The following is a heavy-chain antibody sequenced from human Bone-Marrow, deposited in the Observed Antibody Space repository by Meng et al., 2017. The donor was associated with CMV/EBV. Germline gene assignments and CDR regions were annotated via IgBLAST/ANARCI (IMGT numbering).Heavy chain of an antibody. V-gene: IGHV1-18*01. CDR1: GYTFTSYG. Sequence: ASVKISCKASGYTFTSYGISWVRQAPGQGLEWMGWISAYNGNTNYAQKLQGRVTMTTDTSTSTAYMELRSLRSDDTAVYYCARTAIVVVPAATDYWGQGTLVTVSS. CDR2: ISAYNGNT. D-gene: IGHD2-2*01. J-gene: IGHJ4*02. CDR3: ARTAIVVVPAATDY.